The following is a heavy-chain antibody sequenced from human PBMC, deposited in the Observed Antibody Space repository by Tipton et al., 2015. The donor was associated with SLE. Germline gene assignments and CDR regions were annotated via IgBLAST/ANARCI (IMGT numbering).Heavy chain of an antibody. V-gene: IGHV3-21*03. CDR2: ISSSTSYI. J-gene: IGHJ4*02. Sequence: GSLRLSCAASGFTFSSYSMNWVRQAPGKGLEWVSSISSSTSYIYYADSVKGRFTISRDNAKNSLYLQMNSLRAEDTAVYYCARDWGSSWFFFDYWGQGTLVTVSS. CDR3: ARDWGSSWFFFDY. D-gene: IGHD6-13*01. CDR1: GFTFSSYS.